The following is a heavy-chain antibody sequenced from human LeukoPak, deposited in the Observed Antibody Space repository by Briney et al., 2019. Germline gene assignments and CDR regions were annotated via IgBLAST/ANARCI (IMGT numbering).Heavy chain of an antibody. CDR3: ARDLRGSSAGAYYYYMDV. CDR2: IYYSGST. CDR1: GGSISSYY. Sequence: SETLSLTCTVSGGSISSYYWSWIRQPPGKGLEWIGYIYYSGSTYYSPSLKSRVTISVDTSKNQFSLKLSSVTAADTAVYYCARDLRGSSAGAYYYYMDVWGKGTTVTVSS. V-gene: IGHV4-59*12. D-gene: IGHD6-6*01. J-gene: IGHJ6*03.